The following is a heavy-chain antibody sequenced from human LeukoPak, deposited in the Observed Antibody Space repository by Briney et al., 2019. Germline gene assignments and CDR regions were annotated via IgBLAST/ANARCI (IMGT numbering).Heavy chain of an antibody. J-gene: IGHJ5*02. D-gene: IGHD6-19*01. CDR2: ISHDGMNA. Sequence: PGGSLRLSCADSGLHFSGTAMSWVRQAPGKGLEWVSAISHDGMNAYYADSVKGRFTISRDNSKKTVSLEMSSLTAADTGVYYCAKDGAQYSSGPECDPRGQGALVTVSP. CDR1: GLHFSGTA. CDR3: AKDGAQYSSGPECDP. V-gene: IGHV3-23*01.